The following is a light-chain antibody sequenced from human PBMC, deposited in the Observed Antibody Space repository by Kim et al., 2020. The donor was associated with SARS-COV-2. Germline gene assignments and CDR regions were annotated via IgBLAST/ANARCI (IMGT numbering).Light chain of an antibody. J-gene: IGLJ2*01. CDR2: SNN. CDR1: SSNIESNT. V-gene: IGLV1-44*01. Sequence: QLVLTQPPSASGTPGQRVTISCSGSSSNIESNTVNWYQQLPGTAPKLLIYSNNQRPSGVPDRFSGSKSGTSASLAISGLQSEDEADYYCAAWDDSLNGVVFGGGTQLTVL. CDR3: AAWDDSLNGVV.